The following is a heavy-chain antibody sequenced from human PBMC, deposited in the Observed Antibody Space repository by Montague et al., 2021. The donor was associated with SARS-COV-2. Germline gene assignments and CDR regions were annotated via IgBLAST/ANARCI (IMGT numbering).Heavy chain of an antibody. D-gene: IGHD3-10*01. V-gene: IGHV4-39*01. J-gene: IGHJ5*02. Sequence: SETLSLTCTVSGGSISSSSYYWGWIRQPPGKGLEWIGSIYYGGSTYYSPSLKSRVTISVDTSKNQFSLKLSSVTAADTAVYYCARNPADYYGSGSYPTWENWFDPWGQGTLVTVSS. CDR3: ARNPADYYGSGSYPTWENWFDP. CDR1: GGSISSSSYY. CDR2: IYYGGST.